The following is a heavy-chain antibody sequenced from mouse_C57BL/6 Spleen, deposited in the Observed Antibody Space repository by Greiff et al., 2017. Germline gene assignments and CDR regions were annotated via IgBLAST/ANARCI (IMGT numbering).Heavy chain of an antibody. V-gene: IGHV1-53*01. CDR1: GYTFTSYW. CDR3: ARSGNWEGPSWFAY. CDR2: INPSNGGT. J-gene: IGHJ3*01. D-gene: IGHD4-1*01. Sequence: QVQLQQSGTELVKPGASVKLSCKASGYTFTSYWMHWVKQRPGQGLEWIGNINPSNGGTNYNEKFKSKATLTVDKSSSTAYMQLSSLTSEDSAVYYCARSGNWEGPSWFAYWGQGTLVTVSA.